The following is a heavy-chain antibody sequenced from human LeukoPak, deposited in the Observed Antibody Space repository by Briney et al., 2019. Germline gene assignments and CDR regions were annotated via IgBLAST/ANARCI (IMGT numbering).Heavy chain of an antibody. D-gene: IGHD6-6*01. CDR3: ARYSSLLFDY. V-gene: IGHV4-4*09. J-gene: IGHJ4*02. Sequence: ASETLSLTCTVSGGSISSYYCSWIRQPPGKGLEWIGYIYTSGSTNYNPSLKSRVTISVDTSKNQFSLKLSSVTAADTAVYYCARYSSLLFDYWGQGTLVTVSS. CDR1: GGSISSYY. CDR2: IYTSGST.